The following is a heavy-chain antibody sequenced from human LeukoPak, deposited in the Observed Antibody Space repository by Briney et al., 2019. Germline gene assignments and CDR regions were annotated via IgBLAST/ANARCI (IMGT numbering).Heavy chain of an antibody. Sequence: SETLSLTCAVYGGSFSGYYWSWIRQPPGKGLEWIGEINHRGSTNYNPSLKSRVTISVDTSKNQFSLKLSSVTAADTAVYYCASYLGYCTNGVCPEREYYYYYYMDVWGKGTTVTVSS. CDR2: INHRGST. J-gene: IGHJ6*03. V-gene: IGHV4-34*01. CDR1: GGSFSGYY. CDR3: ASYLGYCTNGVCPEREYYYYYYMDV. D-gene: IGHD2-8*01.